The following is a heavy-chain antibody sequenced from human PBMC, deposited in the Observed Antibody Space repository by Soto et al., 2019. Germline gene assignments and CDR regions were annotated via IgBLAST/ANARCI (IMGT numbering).Heavy chain of an antibody. CDR3: ARGGSTYGMDV. D-gene: IGHD2-2*01. J-gene: IGHJ6*02. CDR2: INPNSGGT. Sequence: QVQLVQSGAEVKKPGASVKVSCKASGYTFTGYYMHWVRQAPRQGLEWMGWINPNSGGTNYAQTFQGRVTMTRDTSISTAYMELSRLRSDDTAVYYCARGGSTYGMDVWGQGTTVTVSS. CDR1: GYTFTGYY. V-gene: IGHV1-2*02.